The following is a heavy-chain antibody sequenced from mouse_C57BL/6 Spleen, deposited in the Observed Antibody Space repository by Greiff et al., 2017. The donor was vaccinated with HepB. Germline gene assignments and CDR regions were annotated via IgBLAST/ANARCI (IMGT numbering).Heavy chain of an antibody. D-gene: IGHD1-1*01. J-gene: IGHJ4*01. CDR1: GFTFSSYA. CDR2: ISSGGDYI. Sequence: EVQLVESGEGLVKPGGSLKLSCAASGFTFSSYAMSWVRQTPEKRLEWVAYISSGGDYIYYADTVEGRFTISRDNARNTLYLQMSSLKSEDTAMYYCTRIITTVVDYYAMDYWGQGTSVTVSS. V-gene: IGHV5-9-1*02. CDR3: TRIITTVVDYYAMDY.